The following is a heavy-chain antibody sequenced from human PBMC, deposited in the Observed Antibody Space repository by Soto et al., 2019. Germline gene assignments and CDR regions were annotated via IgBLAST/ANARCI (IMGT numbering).Heavy chain of an antibody. CDR2: ISAYNGNT. Sequence: GASVKVSCTASGYTFTSYGISWVRQATGQGLEWMGWISAYNGNTNYAQKLQRRVTMNTDTYTSTAYKERGSLRSHDTAVYYCAREWATYYDYVWGSYRSRYFDYWGQGTLVTVSS. V-gene: IGHV1-18*04. CDR3: AREWATYYDYVWGSYRSRYFDY. J-gene: IGHJ4*02. D-gene: IGHD3-16*02. CDR1: GYTFTSYG.